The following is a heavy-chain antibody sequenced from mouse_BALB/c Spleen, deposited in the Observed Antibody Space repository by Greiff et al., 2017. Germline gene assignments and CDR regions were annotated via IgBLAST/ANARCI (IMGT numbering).Heavy chain of an antibody. Sequence: VKLVESGPGLVAPSQSLSITCTVSGFSLTSYGVHWVRQPPGKGLEWLGVIWAGGSTNYNSALMSRLSISKDNSKSQVFLKMNSLQTDDTAMYYCARDRGYDGSFAYWGQGTLVTVSA. V-gene: IGHV2-9*02. CDR3: ARDRGYDGSFAY. D-gene: IGHD2-3*01. CDR1: GFSLTSYG. CDR2: IWAGGST. J-gene: IGHJ3*01.